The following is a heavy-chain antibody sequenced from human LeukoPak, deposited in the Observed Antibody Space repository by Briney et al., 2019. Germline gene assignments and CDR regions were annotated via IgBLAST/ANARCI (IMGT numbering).Heavy chain of an antibody. D-gene: IGHD3-3*01. CDR3: ARRSRWRFLEWLSGPLNY. CDR1: GGSISSGGYY. CDR2: IYYSGST. J-gene: IGHJ4*02. V-gene: IGHV4-39*01. Sequence: PSETLSLTCTVSGGSISSGGYYWSWIRQHPGKGLEWIGYIYYSGSTYYNPSLKSRVTISVDTSKNQFSLKLSSVTAADTAVYYCARRSRWRFLEWLSGPLNYWGQGTLVTVSS.